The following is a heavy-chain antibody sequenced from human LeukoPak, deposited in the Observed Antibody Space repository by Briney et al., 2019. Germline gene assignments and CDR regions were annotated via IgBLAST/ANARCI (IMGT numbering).Heavy chain of an antibody. CDR2: INSDGSST. CDR1: GFTFSSYW. Sequence: GGSLRLSCAASGFTFSSYWKHWVRQAPGKGLVWVSRINSDGSSTSYADSVKGRLTISRDNAKNTLYLQMNSLRAEDTAVYYCARRRRWGYCSSTSCLDAFDIWGQGTMVTVSS. D-gene: IGHD2-2*01. V-gene: IGHV3-74*01. CDR3: ARRRRWGYCSSTSCLDAFDI. J-gene: IGHJ3*02.